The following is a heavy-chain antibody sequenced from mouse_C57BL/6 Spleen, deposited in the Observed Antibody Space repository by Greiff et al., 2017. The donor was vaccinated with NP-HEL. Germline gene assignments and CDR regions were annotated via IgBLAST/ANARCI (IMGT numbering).Heavy chain of an antibody. CDR1: GYTFTSYW. CDR3: ARVYYCSSDYYAMDY. CDR2: INPSNGGT. Sequence: QVQLQQPGTELVKPGASVKLSCKASGYTFTSYWMHWVKQRPGQGLEWIGNINPSNGGTNYNEKFKSKATLTVDKSSSTAYMQLSSLTSEDSSVYYCARVYYCSSDYYAMDYWGQGTSVTVSS. D-gene: IGHD2-1*01. J-gene: IGHJ4*01. V-gene: IGHV1-53*01.